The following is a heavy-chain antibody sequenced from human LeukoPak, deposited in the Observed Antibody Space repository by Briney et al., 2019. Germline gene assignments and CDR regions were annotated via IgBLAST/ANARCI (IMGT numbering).Heavy chain of an antibody. CDR1: GFTFSSYW. Sequence: GGSLRLSCAASGFTFSSYWMHWVRQAPGKGLVWVSRINSDGSRTTYADSVKGRFTLSRDNAKNSLYLQMNSLRAEDTAVYYCARDPYSGGYGDYYYYYMDLWGQGTTVTISS. J-gene: IGHJ6*03. V-gene: IGHV3-74*01. CDR3: ARDPYSGGYGDYYYYYMDL. CDR2: INSDGSRT. D-gene: IGHD1-26*01.